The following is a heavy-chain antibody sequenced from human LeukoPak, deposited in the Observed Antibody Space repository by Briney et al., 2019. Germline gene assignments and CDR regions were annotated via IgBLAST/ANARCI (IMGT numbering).Heavy chain of an antibody. V-gene: IGHV3-33*08. D-gene: IGHD2-15*01. Sequence: GRSLRLSCVASGFTFRSHAMHWVRQAPGKGLEWVAVIWYDGSNKYYADSVKGRYTISRDNSKNTLYLQMNSLRAEDTAVYYCAREFTVYCSGGSCYPPGGMDVWGQGTTVTVSS. CDR2: IWYDGSNK. J-gene: IGHJ6*02. CDR3: AREFTVYCSGGSCYPPGGMDV. CDR1: GFTFRSHA.